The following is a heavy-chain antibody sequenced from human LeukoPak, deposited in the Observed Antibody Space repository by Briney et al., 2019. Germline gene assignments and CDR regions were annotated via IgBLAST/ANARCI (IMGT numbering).Heavy chain of an antibody. Sequence: ASVKVSCKASGYTFTGYYMHWVRQAPGQGLEWMGWINPNSGGTNYAQKFQGRVTMTRDTSISTAYIELSRLRSDDTAVYYCARERAVGYLRGYYFDYWGQGTLVTVSS. V-gene: IGHV1-2*02. J-gene: IGHJ4*02. CDR3: ARERAVGYLRGYYFDY. D-gene: IGHD4-17*01. CDR2: INPNSGGT. CDR1: GYTFTGYY.